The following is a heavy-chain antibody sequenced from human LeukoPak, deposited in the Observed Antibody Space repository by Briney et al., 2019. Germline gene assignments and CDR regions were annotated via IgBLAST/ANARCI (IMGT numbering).Heavy chain of an antibody. Sequence: PGGSLRLSCAASGFTFSNYWMSWVRQAPGKGLERVANIKQDGSEKYYVDSLKGRFTISRDNTKNSLYLQMNSLTAEDTALYYCARDDPTGYSNAWTLFDCWGQGTLVTVSP. CDR2: IKQDGSEK. CDR1: GFTFSNYW. J-gene: IGHJ4*02. CDR3: ARDDPTGYSNAWTLFDC. V-gene: IGHV3-7*01. D-gene: IGHD6-19*01.